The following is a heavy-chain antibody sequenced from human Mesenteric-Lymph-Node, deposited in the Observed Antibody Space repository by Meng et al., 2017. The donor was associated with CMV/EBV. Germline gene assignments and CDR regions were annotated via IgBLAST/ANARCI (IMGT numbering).Heavy chain of an antibody. Sequence: SCKTSGGTVSSYGVYWVRQAPGQGLEWMGGIIPMFGSTNYAQKFQDRVTITTDESSSTAYLEVRSLRSEDTAVYYCARDRRRGELHFWGQGTLVTVSS. CDR3: ARDRRRGELHF. J-gene: IGHJ4*02. CDR2: IIPMFGST. V-gene: IGHV1-69*05. D-gene: IGHD1-7*01. CDR1: GGTVSSYG.